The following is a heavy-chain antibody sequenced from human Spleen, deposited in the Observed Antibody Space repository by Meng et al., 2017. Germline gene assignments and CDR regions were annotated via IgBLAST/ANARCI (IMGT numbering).Heavy chain of an antibody. CDR3: ARGPTTMAHDFDY. CDR1: GGSINNYY. D-gene: IGHD4-11*01. V-gene: IGHV4-4*07. Sequence: SETLSLTCTVSGGSINNYYWSWIRQPAGKGLEWIGRVYTSGSTNYNPSLQSRVTMSVDTSKNQFSLNLNSVTAADTAVYYCARGPTTMAHDFDYWGQGTLVTVSS. J-gene: IGHJ4*02. CDR2: VYTSGST.